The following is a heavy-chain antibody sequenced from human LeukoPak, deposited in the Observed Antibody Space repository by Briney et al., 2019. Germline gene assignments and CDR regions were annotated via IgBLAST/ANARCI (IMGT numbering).Heavy chain of an antibody. D-gene: IGHD5-24*01. Sequence: PGGSLRLSCAASGFSFSSYAMHWVRQAPGKGLEWVAVIWYDGSNKYYGDSVKGRFTISRDNSKNTLYLQVNSLRAEDTAVYYCARGPGLQGRDWYNHYYYGLDVWGQGTKVTVSS. CDR3: ARGPGLQGRDWYNHYYYGLDV. CDR2: IWYDGSNK. J-gene: IGHJ6*02. CDR1: GFSFSSYA. V-gene: IGHV3-33*01.